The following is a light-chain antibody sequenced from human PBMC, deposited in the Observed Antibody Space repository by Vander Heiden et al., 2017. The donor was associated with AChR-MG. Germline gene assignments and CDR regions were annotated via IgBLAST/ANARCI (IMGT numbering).Light chain of an antibody. CDR3: QQYKSYPYS. V-gene: IGKV1-5*03. Sequence: DIQTTQSPSTLSATVGDRVTITCRASQSISNWLAWYQLKPGKAPKRLIYKASSLETGVPSRFSGSGSGTEFTLTISSLQPDDSATYYCQQYKSYPYSFGQGTKLEIK. CDR2: KAS. J-gene: IGKJ2*03. CDR1: QSISNW.